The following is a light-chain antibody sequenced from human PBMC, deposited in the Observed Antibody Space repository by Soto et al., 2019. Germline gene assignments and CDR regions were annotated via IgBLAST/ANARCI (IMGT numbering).Light chain of an antibody. CDR1: SSNIGAGYD. J-gene: IGLJ2*01. V-gene: IGLV1-40*01. CDR3: QSYDSSLSGFV. CDR2: GNI. Sequence: QSVLTQPPSVSGAPGQRVTISCTGSSSNIGAGYDVHWYQQLPGTAPKLLISGNINRPSGVPDRFSGSKSGTSASLAITGLQAEDEADYYCQSYDSSLSGFVFGGGTKLTVL.